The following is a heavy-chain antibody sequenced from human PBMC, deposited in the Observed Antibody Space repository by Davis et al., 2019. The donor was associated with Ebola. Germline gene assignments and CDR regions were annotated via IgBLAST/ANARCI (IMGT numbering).Heavy chain of an antibody. Sequence: AASVKVSCKASGGTFSSYAISWVRQAPGQGLEWMGRIIPILGIANYAQKFQGRVTITADESTSTAYMELSSLRSEDTAVYYCAREITIFGVVQPGDYWGQGTLVTVSS. CDR1: GGTFSSYA. V-gene: IGHV1-69*04. D-gene: IGHD3-3*01. J-gene: IGHJ4*02. CDR2: IIPILGIA. CDR3: AREITIFGVVQPGDY.